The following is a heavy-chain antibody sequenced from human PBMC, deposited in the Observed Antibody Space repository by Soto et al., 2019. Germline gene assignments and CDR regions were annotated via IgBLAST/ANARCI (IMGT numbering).Heavy chain of an antibody. CDR3: TTEYGSSGWKGYYGMGV. D-gene: IGHD6-19*01. Sequence: GGSLRLSCAASGFTFSNAWMSWVRQAPGKGLEWVGRIKSKTDGGTTDYAAPVKGRFTISRDDSKNTLYLQMNSLKTEDTAVYDGTTEYGSSGWKGYYGMGVWGQGTTVTVSS. CDR2: IKSKTDGGTT. CDR1: GFTFSNAW. V-gene: IGHV3-15*01. J-gene: IGHJ6*02.